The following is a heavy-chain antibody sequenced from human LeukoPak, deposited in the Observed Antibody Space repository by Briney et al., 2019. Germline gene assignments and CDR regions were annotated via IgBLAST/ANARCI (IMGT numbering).Heavy chain of an antibody. CDR2: IRYDGSNK. D-gene: IGHD3-10*01. J-gene: IGHJ4*02. V-gene: IGHV3-30*02. CDR3: APLGGYGSGSYGGY. CDR1: GFTFSSYG. Sequence: GGSLRLSCAASGFTFSSYGMHWVRQAPGKGLEWVAFIRYDGSNKYYADSVKGRFTISRDNSKNTLYLQMNSLRAEDTAVYYCAPLGGYGSGSYGGYWGQGTLVTVSS.